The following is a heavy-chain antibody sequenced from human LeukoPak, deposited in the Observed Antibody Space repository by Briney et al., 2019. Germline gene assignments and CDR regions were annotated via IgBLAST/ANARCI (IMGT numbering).Heavy chain of an antibody. CDR2: ISGSDST. CDR1: GFTFDDYG. D-gene: IGHD3-10*01. CDR3: AKDSPYAYYGSGSYWDY. Sequence: GGSLRLSCAASGFTFDDYGMSWVRQAPGKGLEWVSAISGSDSTYYAASVKGRFTISRDNSKNTLYLQMNSLRAEDTAVYYCAKDSPYAYYGSGSYWDYWGQGTLVTVSS. V-gene: IGHV3-23*01. J-gene: IGHJ4*02.